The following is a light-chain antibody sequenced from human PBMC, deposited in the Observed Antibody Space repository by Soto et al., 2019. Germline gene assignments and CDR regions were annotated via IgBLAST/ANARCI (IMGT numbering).Light chain of an antibody. CDR3: QQRSNWPLT. J-gene: IGKJ4*01. CDR2: DAS. V-gene: IGKV3-11*01. Sequence: EIVLTHSPATLSLSPGERATLSCSASQSVTSNLAWYQQKPGQAPRLLIYDASNRATGIPARFSGSGSGTDFTLTISSLEPEDFAAYYCQQRSNWPLTFGGGTKVDIK. CDR1: QSVTSN.